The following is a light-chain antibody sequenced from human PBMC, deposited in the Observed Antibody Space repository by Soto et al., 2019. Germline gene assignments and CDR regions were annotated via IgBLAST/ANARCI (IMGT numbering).Light chain of an antibody. J-gene: IGLJ1*01. V-gene: IGLV2-14*01. CDR1: SSDVGGYNY. Sequence: GLTQPASVSGSPGRSITSSCTGTSSDVGGYNYVSWYQQHPGKAPKLMIYEVSNRPSGVSNRFSGSKSGNSASLTISGLQAEDEADYYCSSYTAYSSVVFGTGTKVTVL. CDR3: SSYTAYSSVV. CDR2: EVS.